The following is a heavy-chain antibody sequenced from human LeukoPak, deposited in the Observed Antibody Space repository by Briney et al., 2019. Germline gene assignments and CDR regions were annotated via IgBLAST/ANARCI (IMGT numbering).Heavy chain of an antibody. CDR2: ISPNNGDT. Sequence: ASVKVSCKASGYTFTGYYMHWVRQAPGQGPEWMGWISPNNGDTRYSQKFQGRVTMTTDTSISTAYMELSGLTSDGTAVYYCAAPGYKYGYVLDHWGQGTLVTVSS. D-gene: IGHD5-18*01. CDR1: GYTFTGYY. V-gene: IGHV1-2*02. J-gene: IGHJ4*02. CDR3: AAPGYKYGYVLDH.